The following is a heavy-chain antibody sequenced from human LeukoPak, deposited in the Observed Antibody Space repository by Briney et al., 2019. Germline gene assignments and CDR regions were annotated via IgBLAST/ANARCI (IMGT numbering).Heavy chain of an antibody. D-gene: IGHD3-10*01. J-gene: IGHJ5*02. CDR1: GGSISSYY. V-gene: IGHV4-59*01. Sequence: SETLSLTCTVSGGSISSYYWSWIRQPPGKGLEWIGYIYYSGSTNYNPSLKSRVTISVDTSKNQFSLKLSSVTAADTAVYYCARDRRKSPADGSGSSWFDPWGQGTLVTVSS. CDR3: ARDRRKSPADGSGSSWFDP. CDR2: IYYSGST.